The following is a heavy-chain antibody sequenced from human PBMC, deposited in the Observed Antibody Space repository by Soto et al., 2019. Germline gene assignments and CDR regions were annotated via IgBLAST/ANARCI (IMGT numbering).Heavy chain of an antibody. CDR2: VFYTGSAY. J-gene: IGHJ4*02. Sequence: PSETLSLTCTVSGDSISSGDYYWSWIRQPPGKGLEWIGYVFYTGSAYYYNPSLKSRVTMSVGTSKNQFSLKLSFVTAADTAVYYCVRDSVRFGPAFDSWGQGTLVTSPQ. V-gene: IGHV4-30-4*01. CDR1: GDSISSGDYY. D-gene: IGHD3-10*01. CDR3: VRDSVRFGPAFDS.